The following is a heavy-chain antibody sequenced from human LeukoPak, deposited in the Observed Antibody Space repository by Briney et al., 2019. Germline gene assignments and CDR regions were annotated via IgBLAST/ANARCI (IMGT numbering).Heavy chain of an antibody. Sequence: ASVTVSCKASGGTFSSYAISWVRQAPGQGLEWMGGIIPIFGTANYAQKFQGRVTITADGSTSTAYMELSSLRSEDTAVYYCAGGSSSKGDDYWGQGTLVTVSS. CDR1: GGTFSSYA. CDR2: IIPIFGTA. J-gene: IGHJ4*02. CDR3: AGGSSSKGDDY. V-gene: IGHV1-69*13. D-gene: IGHD6-6*01.